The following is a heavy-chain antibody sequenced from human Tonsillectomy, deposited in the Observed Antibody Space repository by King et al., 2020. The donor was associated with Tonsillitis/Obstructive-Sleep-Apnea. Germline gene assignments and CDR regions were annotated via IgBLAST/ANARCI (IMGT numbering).Heavy chain of an antibody. J-gene: IGHJ4*02. CDR3: ARGGSGSYYKNSFDY. Sequence: QLVQSGAEVKKPGASGKLSCQASGYTFTNYTVHWVRQAPGQRGEWMGWIHAGHGKHKYSQPFQGRDNNTRDTSASTAYMVLSSLRSEETAVYYCARGGSGSYYKNSFDYWGQGTLITVSS. V-gene: IGHV1-3*01. CDR1: GYTFTNYT. CDR2: IHAGHGKH. D-gene: IGHD3-10*01.